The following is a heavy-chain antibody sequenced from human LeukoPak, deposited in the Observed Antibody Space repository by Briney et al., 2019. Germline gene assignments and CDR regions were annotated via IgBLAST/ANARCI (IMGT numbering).Heavy chain of an antibody. Sequence: GGSLRLSCAASGFTFSSYAMSWVRQAPGKGLEWVSAISGSGGSTYYADSVKGRFTISRDNSKNTLYLQMNSLRAEDTALFYCAKTDYDILTGYYTFDYWGQGTLVTVSS. CDR3: AKTDYDILTGYYTFDY. V-gene: IGHV3-23*01. D-gene: IGHD3-9*01. CDR2: ISGSGGST. CDR1: GFTFSSYA. J-gene: IGHJ4*02.